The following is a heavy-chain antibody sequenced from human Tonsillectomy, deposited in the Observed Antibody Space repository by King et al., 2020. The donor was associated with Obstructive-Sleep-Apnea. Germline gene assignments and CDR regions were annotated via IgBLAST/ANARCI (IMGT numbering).Heavy chain of an antibody. CDR2: IYHSVST. CDR3: ARVGRDYDILTGYYQPYYFDY. D-gene: IGHD3-9*01. J-gene: IGHJ4*02. Sequence: VQLQESGPGLVKPSGTLSLTCAVSGGSISSSNWWSWVRQPPGKGLEWIGEIYHSVSTNYNPSLKSRVTISVDKSKNQFSLKLSSVTAADTAVYYCARVGRDYDILTGYYQPYYFDYWGQGTLVTVSS. V-gene: IGHV4-4*02. CDR1: GGSISSSNW.